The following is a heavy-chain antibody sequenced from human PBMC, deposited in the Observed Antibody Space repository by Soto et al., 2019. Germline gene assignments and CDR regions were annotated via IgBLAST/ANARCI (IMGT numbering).Heavy chain of an antibody. Sequence: QVQLVQSGSEVKKPGSSVKVSCKASGGTFSSYAISWVRQAPGQGLEWMGGIIPIFGTANYAQKFQGRVMITADESTSTAYMELSSLRSEDTAVYYCAREVITGTTSGNWFDPWGQGTLVTVSS. CDR2: IIPIFGTA. CDR3: AREVITGTTSGNWFDP. D-gene: IGHD1-7*01. V-gene: IGHV1-69*01. CDR1: GGTFSSYA. J-gene: IGHJ5*02.